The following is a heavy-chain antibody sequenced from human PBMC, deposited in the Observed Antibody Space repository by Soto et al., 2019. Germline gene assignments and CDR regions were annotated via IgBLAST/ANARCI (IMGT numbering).Heavy chain of an antibody. CDR2: IIGTGSKT. D-gene: IGHD4-17*01. J-gene: IGHJ4*01. CDR3: VRDLTRMSTVACGF. CDR1: GFTFSNYA. Sequence: GGSLRLSCAASGFTFSNYAMGWVRQAPGKGLEWVSSIIGTGSKTYYADSVKGRFTIFRDNPKNTLFLQMNSLRAEDTAVYYCVRDLTRMSTVACGFWGHGTLVTVSS. V-gene: IGHV3-23*01.